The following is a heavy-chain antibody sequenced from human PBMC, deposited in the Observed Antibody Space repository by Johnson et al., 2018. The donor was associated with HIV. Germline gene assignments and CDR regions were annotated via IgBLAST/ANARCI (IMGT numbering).Heavy chain of an antibody. V-gene: IGHV3-53*01. J-gene: IGHJ3*02. CDR2: IYSGGSS. CDR3: AKDRGGDRHGAFDI. CDR1: GFTVSSNY. Sequence: VQLVESGGGLIQPGGSLRLSCAASGFTVSSNYMSWVRQAPGKGLAWVSVIYSGGSSYYADSVQGRFTISRDNSKNTLYLQMNSLRADDTALYYCAKDRGGDRHGAFDIWGQGTMVTVSS. D-gene: IGHD2-21*01.